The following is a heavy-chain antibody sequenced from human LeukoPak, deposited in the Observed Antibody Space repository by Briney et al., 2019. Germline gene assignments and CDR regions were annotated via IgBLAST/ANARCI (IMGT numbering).Heavy chain of an antibody. V-gene: IGHV4-4*07. CDR2: IYTSGST. CDR3: ARVRVVAATHYYYYGMDV. CDR1: GGSISSYY. J-gene: IGHJ6*02. Sequence: SETLSLTCTVSGGSISSYYWSWIRQPAGKGLEWIGRIYTSGSTNYNPSLKSRVTMSVDTSKNQFSLELSSVTAADTAVYYCARVRVVAATHYYYYGMDVWGQGTTVTVSS. D-gene: IGHD2-15*01.